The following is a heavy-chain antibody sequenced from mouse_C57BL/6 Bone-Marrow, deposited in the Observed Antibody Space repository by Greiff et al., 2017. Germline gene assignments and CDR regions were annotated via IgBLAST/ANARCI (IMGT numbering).Heavy chain of an antibody. D-gene: IGHD2-1*01. J-gene: IGHJ2*01. CDR2: INPYNGGT. CDR1: GYTFTDYY. CDR3: ARGYYYLDY. V-gene: IGHV1-19*01. Sequence: VQLQQSGPVLVKPGASVKMSCKASGYTFTDYYMNWVKQSHGKSLEWIGVINPYNGGTSYNQKFKGKATLAVDKSSSTAYMELNSLTSEDSAVYYRARGYYYLDYWGQGTTLTVSS.